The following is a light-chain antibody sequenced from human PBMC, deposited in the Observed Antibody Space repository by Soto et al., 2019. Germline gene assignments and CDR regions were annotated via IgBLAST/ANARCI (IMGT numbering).Light chain of an antibody. Sequence: EIVLTQSPGTLSLSPGERATLSCRASQSVSSSLAWYQQKSGQAPRLLIYGASTRLTGIPDRFSGSGSGTDFTLTISGLEPEDFAVYYCQQYGSSPDTFGQGTKLEIK. J-gene: IGKJ2*01. CDR1: QSVSSS. V-gene: IGKV3-20*01. CDR3: QQYGSSPDT. CDR2: GAS.